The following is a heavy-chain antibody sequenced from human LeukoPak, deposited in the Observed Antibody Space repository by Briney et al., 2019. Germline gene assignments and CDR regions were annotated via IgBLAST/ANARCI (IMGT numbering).Heavy chain of an antibody. V-gene: IGHV4-61*01. Sequence: SETLSLTCTVSGCSITIDSHYWSWIRQPPGKGLELLVYIYYTGSTNYNPSLKSRVTISVDTSKSRFSLKLSSVTAADTAVYYCARAGSSSSSLPFDYWGQGTLVTVSS. CDR3: ARAGSSSSSLPFDY. CDR2: IYYTGST. CDR1: GCSITIDSHY. D-gene: IGHD6-6*01. J-gene: IGHJ4*02.